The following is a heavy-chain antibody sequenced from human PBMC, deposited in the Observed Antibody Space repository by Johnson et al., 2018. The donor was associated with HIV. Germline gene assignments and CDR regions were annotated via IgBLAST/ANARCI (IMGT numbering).Heavy chain of an antibody. CDR3: AKDIYPLYSRWDDFDI. J-gene: IGHJ3*02. V-gene: IGHV3-15*05. CDR1: IFTFKNAW. CDR2: IKSKIDGGTT. D-gene: IGHD6-13*01. Sequence: QLVESGGGLVKPGGSLRLSCAASIFTFKNAWMSWVRQAPGKGLEWVGRIKSKIDGGTTDYAAPVKGRFTISRDNAKNSLYLQMNSLRAEDTALYYCAKDIYPLYSRWDDFDIWGQATMVTVSS.